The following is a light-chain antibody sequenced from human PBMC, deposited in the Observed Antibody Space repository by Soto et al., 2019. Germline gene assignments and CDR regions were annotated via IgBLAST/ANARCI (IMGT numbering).Light chain of an antibody. Sequence: IVMTQTPLSSPVTLGQPASISCRSSQSLVHSDGNTYLSWVQQRPGQPPRLLIYKISNRFSVVTGRFSGSGAGTDFSLKISRVEVEDDGVYYFMQTTRSCTLGQGTKVEI. CDR1: QSLVHSDGNTY. V-gene: IGKV2-24*01. CDR3: MQTTRSCT. J-gene: IGKJ1*01. CDR2: KIS.